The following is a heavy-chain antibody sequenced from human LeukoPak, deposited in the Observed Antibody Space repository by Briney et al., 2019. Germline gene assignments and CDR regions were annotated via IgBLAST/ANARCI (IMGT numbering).Heavy chain of an antibody. Sequence: GGSLRLSCAASGFAFSSYGMHWVRQAPGKGLEWVAFIRYDGSNKYYADSVKGRFTISRDNSKNTLYLQMNSLRAEDTAVYYCAKLVDTAPGYWGQGTLVTVSS. CDR3: AKLVDTAPGY. CDR1: GFAFSSYG. CDR2: IRYDGSNK. V-gene: IGHV3-30*02. J-gene: IGHJ4*02. D-gene: IGHD5-18*01.